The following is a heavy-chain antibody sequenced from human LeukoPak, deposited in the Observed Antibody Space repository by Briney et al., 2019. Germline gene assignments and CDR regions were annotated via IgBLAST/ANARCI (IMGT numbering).Heavy chain of an antibody. CDR1: GFSFNDYY. CDR3: ATDGAGFDT. V-gene: IGHV3-11*01. Sequence: GGSLRLSCAASGFSFNDYYMSWIRQAPGKGLEWLSYINIGGTNTHYADSVKGRFTIPRDNAKKSLYLEMNNLRAEDTAVYYCATDGAGFDTWGQGVLVTVSS. J-gene: IGHJ5*02. CDR2: INIGGTNT.